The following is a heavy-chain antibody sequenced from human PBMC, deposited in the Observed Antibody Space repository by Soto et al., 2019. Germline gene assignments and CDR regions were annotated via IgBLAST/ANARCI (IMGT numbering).Heavy chain of an antibody. J-gene: IGHJ3*02. D-gene: IGHD1-26*01. CDR2: MNPNSGNT. V-gene: IGHV1-8*01. CDR3: ARGSSNHWVTYLVGAFDI. Sequence: ASVKVSCKASGYTFTSYDINWARQATGQGLEWMGWMNPNSGNTGYAQKFQGRVTMTRNTSISTAYMELSSLRSEDTAVYYCARGSSNHWVTYLVGAFDIWGQGTMVTVSS. CDR1: GYTFTSYD.